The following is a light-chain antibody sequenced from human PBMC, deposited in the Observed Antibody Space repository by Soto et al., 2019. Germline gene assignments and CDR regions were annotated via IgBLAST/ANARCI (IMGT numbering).Light chain of an antibody. J-gene: IGLJ3*02. Sequence: QSALTQPRSVSGSPGQSVTISCTGTSSDVGGSNLVSWYQQHVGRAPKLVIYDVIKRPSGVPDRFSGSKSGNTASLTISGLQVEDEADYYCCSYAGNSLWVFGGGTKLTVL. CDR1: SSDVGGSNL. V-gene: IGLV2-11*01. CDR2: DVI. CDR3: CSYAGNSLWV.